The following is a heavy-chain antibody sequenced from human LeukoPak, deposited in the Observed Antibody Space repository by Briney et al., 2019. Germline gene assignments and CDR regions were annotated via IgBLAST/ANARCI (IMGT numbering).Heavy chain of an antibody. CDR3: ARDTWNSHYYFDY. CDR2: ISSRSRTI. CDR1: GFNFNDYY. D-gene: IGHD2/OR15-2a*01. Sequence: GGSLRLSCAVSGFNFNDYYMTWIRQAPGKGLEWVSYISSRSRTIYYADSVKGRFTISRDNAKSSLYLQMNSLRVEDTAVYCCARDTWNSHYYFDYWGQGILVTVSS. J-gene: IGHJ4*02. V-gene: IGHV3-11*01.